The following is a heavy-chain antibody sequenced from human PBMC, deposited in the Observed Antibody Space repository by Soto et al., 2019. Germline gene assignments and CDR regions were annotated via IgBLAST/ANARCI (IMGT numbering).Heavy chain of an antibody. J-gene: IGHJ4*02. D-gene: IGHD3-10*01. CDR3: ARVRGVTIHPLGY. Sequence: EVQLVESGGGLVQPGGSLRLSCAASGFTFSSYEMNWVRQAPGKGLEWVSYISSSGSTIYYADSVKGRFTISRDNSKNTLYLQMNSLRAEDTAVYYCARVRGVTIHPLGYWGQGTLVTVSS. CDR2: ISSSGSTI. CDR1: GFTFSSYE. V-gene: IGHV3-48*03.